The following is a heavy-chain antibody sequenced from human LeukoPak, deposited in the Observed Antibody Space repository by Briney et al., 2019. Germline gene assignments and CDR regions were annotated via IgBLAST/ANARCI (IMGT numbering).Heavy chain of an antibody. CDR3: ARGRGVVISAFDI. D-gene: IGHD3-22*01. CDR2: ISYDGNKE. J-gene: IGHJ3*02. Sequence: GGSLRLSCAASGFTFNTFGIHWVRQAPGKGLDWVAVISYDGNKEYYADSVKGRFTISRDNSKDTLYLQMNSLRAEDTAVYYCARGRGVVISAFDIWGQGTMVTVSS. V-gene: IGHV3-30*03. CDR1: GFTFNTFG.